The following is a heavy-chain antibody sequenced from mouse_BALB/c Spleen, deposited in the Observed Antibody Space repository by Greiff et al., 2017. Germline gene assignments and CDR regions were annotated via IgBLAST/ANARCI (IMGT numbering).Heavy chain of an antibody. CDR2: ISSGGSYT. Sequence: EVNVVESGGGLVKPGGSLKLSCAASGFTFSSYAMSWVRQTPEKRLEWVATISSGGSYTYYPDSVKGRFTISRDNAKNTLYLQMSSLRSEDTAMYYCASLGRGFAYWGQGTLVTVSA. D-gene: IGHD4-1*01. V-gene: IGHV5-9-3*01. CDR1: GFTFSSYA. CDR3: ASLGRGFAY. J-gene: IGHJ3*01.